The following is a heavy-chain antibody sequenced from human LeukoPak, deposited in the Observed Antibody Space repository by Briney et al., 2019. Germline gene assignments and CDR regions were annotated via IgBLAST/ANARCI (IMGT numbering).Heavy chain of an antibody. CDR3: TRQVVTLSSDAFDI. CDR2: INSDGSST. J-gene: IGHJ3*02. CDR1: GFTFSSYW. V-gene: IGHV3-74*01. D-gene: IGHD2-21*02. Sequence: PGGSLRLSCAASGFTFSSYWMHWVRQAPGKGLVWVSRINSDGSSTSYADSVKGRFTSSRDNAKNTLYLQMNSLRAEDTAVYYCTRQVVTLSSDAFDIWGQGTMVPVSS.